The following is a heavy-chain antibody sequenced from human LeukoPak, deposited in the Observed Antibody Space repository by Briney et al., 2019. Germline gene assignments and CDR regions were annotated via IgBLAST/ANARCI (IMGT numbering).Heavy chain of an antibody. CDR1: GGSFSGYY. Sequence: PSETLSLTCAVYGGSFSGYYWSWIRQPPGKGLEWIGYIYYSGSTNYNPSLKSRVTISVDTSKNQFSLKLSSVTAADTAVYYCARLVDYYDSSAVDYWGQGTLVTVSS. D-gene: IGHD3-22*01. CDR2: IYYSGST. V-gene: IGHV4-59*01. CDR3: ARLVDYYDSSAVDY. J-gene: IGHJ4*02.